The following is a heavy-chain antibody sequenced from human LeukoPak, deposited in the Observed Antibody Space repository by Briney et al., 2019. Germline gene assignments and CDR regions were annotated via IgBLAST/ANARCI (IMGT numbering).Heavy chain of an antibody. J-gene: IGHJ1*01. CDR1: GFTFGSYW. CDR2: IKQDGSEK. Sequence: GGSLRLSCAASGFTFGSYWMSWVRQAPGKGLEWVASIKQDGSEKYYVYSVKGRFTISRDNAKNSLYLQMNSLRAEDTAVYYCARTPRYCSGGSCYSVYFQHWGQGTLVSVSS. V-gene: IGHV3-7*01. CDR3: ARTPRYCSGGSCYSVYFQH. D-gene: IGHD2-15*01.